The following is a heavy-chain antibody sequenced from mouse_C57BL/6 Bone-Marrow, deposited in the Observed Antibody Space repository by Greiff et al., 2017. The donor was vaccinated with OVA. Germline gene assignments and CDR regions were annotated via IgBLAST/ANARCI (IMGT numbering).Heavy chain of an antibody. J-gene: IGHJ3*01. V-gene: IGHV5-17*01. D-gene: IGHD1-1*01. CDR2: ISSGSSTI. Sequence: EVQLMESGGGLVKPGGSLKLSCAASGFTFSDYGMHWVRQAPEKGLEWVAYISSGSSTIYYADTVKGRFTISRDNAKNTLFLQMTSLRSEDTAMYYCARDYGSSYGFAYWGQGTLVTVSA. CDR3: ARDYGSSYGFAY. CDR1: GFTFSDYG.